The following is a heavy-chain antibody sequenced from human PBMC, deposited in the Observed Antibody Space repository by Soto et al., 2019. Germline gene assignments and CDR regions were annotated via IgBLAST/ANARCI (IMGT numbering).Heavy chain of an antibody. Sequence: QVQLVQSGAEVKKPGSSVKVSCKASGGTFSSYTISWVRQAPGQGLEWMGRIIPILGIANYAQKFQGRVTITADKATSTAYMELSSLRSEDTAVYYCARDLYSSSSRNDYWGQGTLVTVSS. V-gene: IGHV1-69*08. J-gene: IGHJ4*02. CDR1: GGTFSSYT. D-gene: IGHD6-6*01. CDR2: IIPILGIA. CDR3: ARDLYSSSSRNDY.